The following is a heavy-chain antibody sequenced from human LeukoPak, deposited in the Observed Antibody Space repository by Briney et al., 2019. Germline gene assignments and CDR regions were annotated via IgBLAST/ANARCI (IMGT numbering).Heavy chain of an antibody. D-gene: IGHD1-26*01. Sequence: ASATVSCKASGYTFTNYDINWVRQATGQGLEWMGWMNPNSGNTGYAQKFQGRVTMTRNTSISTAYMELSSLRSEDTALYYCARDIAGATKGGWFDTWGQGTPVTVSS. V-gene: IGHV1-8*01. CDR1: GYTFTNYD. J-gene: IGHJ5*02. CDR3: ARDIAGATKGGWFDT. CDR2: MNPNSGNT.